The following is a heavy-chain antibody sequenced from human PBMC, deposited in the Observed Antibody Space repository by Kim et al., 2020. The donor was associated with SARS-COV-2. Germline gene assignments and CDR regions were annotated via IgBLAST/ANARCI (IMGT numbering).Heavy chain of an antibody. CDR3: AKDSMVWQHRLSSFDI. J-gene: IGHJ4*02. Sequence: GGSLRLSCAGSGFSFDNYAMTWVRQAPGKGLEWVSGLSGSGGTTYYADSVKGRFTISRDNSKNTLYLQMDSLRAEDTAVYYCAKDSMVWQHRLSSFDIWGQGTLVTVSS. CDR2: LSGSGGTT. D-gene: IGHD3-10*01. CDR1: GFSFDNYA. V-gene: IGHV3-23*01.